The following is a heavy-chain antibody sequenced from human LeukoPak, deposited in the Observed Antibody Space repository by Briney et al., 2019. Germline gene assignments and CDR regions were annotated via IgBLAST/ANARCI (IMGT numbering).Heavy chain of an antibody. CDR3: ARTKQLWFGEFRNPADY. CDR1: GYTFTSYG. D-gene: IGHD3-10*01. V-gene: IGHV1-18*01. CDR2: ISAYNGNT. J-gene: IGHJ4*02. Sequence: ASVKVSCKASGYTFTSYGISWMRQAPGQGLEWMGWISAYNGNTNYAQTPQGRVAMTTDTSTSTAYMELRSLRSDDTAVYYCARTKQLWFGEFRNPADYWGQGTLVTVSS.